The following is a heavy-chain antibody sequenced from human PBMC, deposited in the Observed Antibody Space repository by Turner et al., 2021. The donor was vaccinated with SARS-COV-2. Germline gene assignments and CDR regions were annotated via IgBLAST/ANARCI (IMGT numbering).Heavy chain of an antibody. D-gene: IGHD1-1*01. J-gene: IGHJ6*02. V-gene: IGHV4-39*01. Sequence: QLQLQESGPGLVKPSETLSLTCTVSGGSISSSSYYWGWIRQPPGKGLEWIGGIYYGGSTYYNPSLKSRVTISVDTSKNQFSLNLISMTAADTAVYYCARHQGSTSGYDHGMNVWGQGTAVIVSS. CDR3: ARHQGSTSGYDHGMNV. CDR1: GGSISSSSYY. CDR2: IYYGGST.